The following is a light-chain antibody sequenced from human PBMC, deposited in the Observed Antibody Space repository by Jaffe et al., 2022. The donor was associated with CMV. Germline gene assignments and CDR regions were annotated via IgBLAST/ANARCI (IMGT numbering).Light chain of an antibody. J-gene: IGLJ3*02. CDR2: ANN. V-gene: IGLV1-40*01. CDR1: RSNIGAGYD. Sequence: QSVLTQPPSVSGAPGQRVTISCTGSRSNIGAGYDVHWYQQLPGTAPKLLISANNNRPSGVPDRFSGSNSGTSASLAITGLQAEDEAAYYCQSYDSTLRGRVFGGGTKLTVL. CDR3: QSYDSTLRGRV.